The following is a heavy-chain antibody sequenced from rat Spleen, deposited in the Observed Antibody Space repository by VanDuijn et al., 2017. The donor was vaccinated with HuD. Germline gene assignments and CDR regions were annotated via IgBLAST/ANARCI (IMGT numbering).Heavy chain of an antibody. J-gene: IGHJ3*01. CDR3: TTDWAFAY. CDR2: ISYEGSNT. Sequence: EVQLVESGGDLVQPGRSLKFSCAASGFTFRNYDMAWVRQAPTKGLEWVASISYEGSNTYYGDSVKGRFTISRDNTETTLYLQMDSLRSEDTATYYCTTDWAFAYWGQGTLVTVSS. V-gene: IGHV5-20*01. D-gene: IGHD4-6*01. CDR1: GFTFRNYD.